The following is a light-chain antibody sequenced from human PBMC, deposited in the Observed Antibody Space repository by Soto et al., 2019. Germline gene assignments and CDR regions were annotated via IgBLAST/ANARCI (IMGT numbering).Light chain of an antibody. CDR1: QSVDSNY. J-gene: IGKJ1*01. Sequence: IVLTQSPGTLSLSPGERATLSCRASQSVDSNYFAWYQQKPGQAPRLLLYGTSYRATGIPDRFSGSGSGTDFTLSISRREPEDYAVYYCQQYGSIPRTFGRGTKVEIE. V-gene: IGKV3-20*01. CDR2: GTS. CDR3: QQYGSIPRT.